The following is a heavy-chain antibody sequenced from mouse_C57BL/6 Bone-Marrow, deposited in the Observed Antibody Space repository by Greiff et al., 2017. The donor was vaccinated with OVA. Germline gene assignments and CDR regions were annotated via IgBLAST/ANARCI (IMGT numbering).Heavy chain of an antibody. V-gene: IGHV5-4*01. D-gene: IGHD1-1*01. CDR3: ARGIYYGSSYVGYFDV. J-gene: IGHJ1*03. CDR2: ISAGGSYT. Sequence: EVQVVESGGGLVKPGGSLKLSCAASGFTFSSYAMSWVRQTPEKRLEWVATISAGGSYTYYPDNVKGRFTISRDNAKNNLYLQMSHLKSEDTAMYYCARGIYYGSSYVGYFDVWGTGTTVTVSS. CDR1: GFTFSSYA.